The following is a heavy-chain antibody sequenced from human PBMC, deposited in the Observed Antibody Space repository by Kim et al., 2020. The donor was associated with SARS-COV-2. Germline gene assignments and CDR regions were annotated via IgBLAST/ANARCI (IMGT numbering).Heavy chain of an antibody. J-gene: IGHJ4*02. CDR2: K. V-gene: IGHV3-30*03. CDR3: ARDVNGDSFFDS. Sequence: KIYAGPGKGRFTMSRDDSKNTVSLEMTSLTLEDTAIYYCARDVNGDSFFDSWGQGALVAVSS. D-gene: IGHD4-17*01.